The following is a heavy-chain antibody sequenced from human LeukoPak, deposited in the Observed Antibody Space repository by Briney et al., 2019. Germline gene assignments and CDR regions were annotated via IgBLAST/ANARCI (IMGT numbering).Heavy chain of an antibody. CDR1: GFTFSNAW. V-gene: IGHV3-15*01. Sequence: GGSLRLSCAASGFTFSNAWMSWVRQAPGKGLEWVGRIKSKTDGGTTDYAAPVKGRFTISRDDSKNTLYLQMNSLKAEDTAVYYCTRDRHNNNYDSRRPDYWGQGTLVTVSS. D-gene: IGHD3-22*01. J-gene: IGHJ4*02. CDR3: TRDRHNNNYDSRRPDY. CDR2: IKSKTDGGTT.